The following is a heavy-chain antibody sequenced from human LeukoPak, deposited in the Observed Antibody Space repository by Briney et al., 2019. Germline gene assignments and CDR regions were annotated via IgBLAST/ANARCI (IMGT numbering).Heavy chain of an antibody. J-gene: IGHJ6*03. D-gene: IGHD6-6*01. CDR3: ARGLYSSSSGVWGYYYYYYMDV. V-gene: IGHV1-2*02. Sequence: SVKVSCKASGYTFTGYYMHWVRQAPGQGLEWMGWINPNSGGTNYAQKFQGRVTMTRDTSISTAYMELSRLRSDDTAVYYCARGLYSSSSGVWGYYYYYYMDVWGKGTTVTVSS. CDR2: INPNSGGT. CDR1: GYTFTGYY.